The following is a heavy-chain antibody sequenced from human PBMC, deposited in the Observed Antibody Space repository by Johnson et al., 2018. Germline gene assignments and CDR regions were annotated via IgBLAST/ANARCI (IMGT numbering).Heavy chain of an antibody. CDR3: ARILAEVYYYYGMDV. V-gene: IGHV3-7*01. CDR1: GFTFSSSW. J-gene: IGHJ6*02. CDR2: IKQDGSEK. Sequence: EVQLVESGGGLVQPGGSLRLSCAASGFTFSSSWMSWVRQAPGKGLEWVANIKQDGSEKYYVDSVKGRFTISRDNAKNSLYLQMNSLRGEDTAEYYCARILAEVYYYYGMDVWGPGTTVTVSS. D-gene: IGHD6-19*01.